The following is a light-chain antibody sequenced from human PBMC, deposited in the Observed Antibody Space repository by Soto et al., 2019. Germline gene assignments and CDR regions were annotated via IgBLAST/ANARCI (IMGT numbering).Light chain of an antibody. Sequence: DFVRTQSPDSLAGSRGKPATINSKSSQRVFSTSNNLNYYAWYKHKPGQPPKLLIYWASTRQSGVPDRFSGSGSGSDFTLTIISLHAEDVAVYYCQHFHGTPPYTFGQGTKLEIK. CDR1: QRVFSTSNNLNY. V-gene: IGKV4-1*01. J-gene: IGKJ2*01. CDR3: QHFHGTPPYT. CDR2: WAS.